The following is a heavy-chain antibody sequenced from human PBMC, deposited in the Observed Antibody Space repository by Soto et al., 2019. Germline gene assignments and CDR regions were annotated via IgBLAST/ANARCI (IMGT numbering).Heavy chain of an antibody. CDR2: INTANDDT. CDR3: ARDEGVASGN. CDR1: GYTFSSSP. J-gene: IGHJ4*02. D-gene: IGHD5-12*01. V-gene: IGHV1-3*04. Sequence: GXSVKVSCKASGYTFSSSPLHWVRQAPGQRPEWMGWINTANDDTKYSQKFQDRVTLTRDTSASTAYMEVSSLTPEDTAVYYCARDEGVASGNWGQGTLVTVSS.